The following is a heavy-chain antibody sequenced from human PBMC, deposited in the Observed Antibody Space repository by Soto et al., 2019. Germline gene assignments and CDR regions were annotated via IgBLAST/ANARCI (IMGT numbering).Heavy chain of an antibody. Sequence: EVQLVESGGGLVQPGGSLRLSCAASGFTFSAHYMDWVLQAPGKGLEWVGRIKNKANRYTTEYAASVDGRFTISREDSQNSLYLQMNSLKTEDTAVYYCASVSLVGPSGVLYFDYWGQGSQVSVS. CDR2: IKNKANRYTT. J-gene: IGHJ4*02. V-gene: IGHV3-72*01. CDR1: GFTFSAHY. D-gene: IGHD1-26*01. CDR3: ASVSLVGPSGVLYFDY.